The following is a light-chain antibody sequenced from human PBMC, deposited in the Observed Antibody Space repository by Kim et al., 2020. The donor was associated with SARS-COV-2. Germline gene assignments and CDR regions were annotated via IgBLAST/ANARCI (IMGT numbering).Light chain of an antibody. Sequence: SASVGDRVTITCRASQRISSYLNWYQQKPGKAPKLLIYAASSLQSGVPSRFSGSGSGTDFTLTISSLQPEDFATYYCQQSYSTPTFVQGTKVDIK. CDR3: QQSYSTPT. CDR1: QRISSY. CDR2: AAS. J-gene: IGKJ1*01. V-gene: IGKV1-39*01.